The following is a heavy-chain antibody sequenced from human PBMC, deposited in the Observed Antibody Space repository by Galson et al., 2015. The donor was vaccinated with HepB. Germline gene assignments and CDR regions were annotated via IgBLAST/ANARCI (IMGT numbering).Heavy chain of an antibody. CDR2: ISYDGSNK. CDR3: ARAPPYCSSTSCPPGCY. J-gene: IGHJ4*02. D-gene: IGHD2-2*01. Sequence: SLRLSCAASGFTFSSYAMHWVRQAPGKGLEWVAVISYDGSNKYYADSVKGRFAISRDNSKNTLYRQMNSLRAEDTAVYYCARAPPYCSSTSCPPGCYWGQGTLVTVSS. V-gene: IGHV3-30*09. CDR1: GFTFSSYA.